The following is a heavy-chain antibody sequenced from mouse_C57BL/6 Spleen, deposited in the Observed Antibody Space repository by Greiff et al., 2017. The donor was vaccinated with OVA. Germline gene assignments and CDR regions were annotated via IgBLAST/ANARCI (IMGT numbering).Heavy chain of an antibody. CDR1: GYAFSSSW. D-gene: IGHD3-2*02. CDR2: IYPGDGDT. V-gene: IGHV1-82*01. J-gene: IGHJ3*01. CDR3: ARGGVRLPWFAY. Sequence: VQLQQSGPELVKPGASVKISCKASGYAFSSSWMNWVKQRPGKCLEWIGRIYPGDGDTNYNEKFKGKATLTADKSSSTAYMQLRSLTSEDSAFYICARGGVRLPWFAYWGQGALVTVAA.